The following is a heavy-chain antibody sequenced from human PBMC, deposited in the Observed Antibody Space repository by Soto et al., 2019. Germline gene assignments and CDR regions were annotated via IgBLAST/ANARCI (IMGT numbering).Heavy chain of an antibody. V-gene: IGHV4-34*01. CDR2: INHSGST. D-gene: IGHD2-15*01. CDR1: GGSFSGYY. Sequence: SETLSLTCAVYGGSFSGYYWSWIRQPPGKGLEWIGEINHSGSTNYNPSLKSRVTISVDTSKNQFSLKLSSVTAADTAVYYCARGLNWDIVVVVAAIAARADAFDIWGQGTMVTVSS. J-gene: IGHJ3*02. CDR3: ARGLNWDIVVVVAAIAARADAFDI.